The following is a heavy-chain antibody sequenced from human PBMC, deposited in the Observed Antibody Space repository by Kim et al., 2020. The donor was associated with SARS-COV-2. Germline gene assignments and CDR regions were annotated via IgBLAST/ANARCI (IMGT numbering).Heavy chain of an antibody. V-gene: IGHV3-49*03. CDR1: GFTFGDYA. CDR3: TRPGQSGFGELSAAFDY. Sequence: GGSLRLSCTASGFTFGDYAMSWFRQAPGKGLEWVGFIRSKAYGGTTEYAASVKGRFTISRDDSKSIAYLQMNSLKTEDTAVYYCTRPGQSGFGELSAAFDYWGQGTLVTVSS. CDR2: IRSKAYGGTT. J-gene: IGHJ4*02. D-gene: IGHD3-16*02.